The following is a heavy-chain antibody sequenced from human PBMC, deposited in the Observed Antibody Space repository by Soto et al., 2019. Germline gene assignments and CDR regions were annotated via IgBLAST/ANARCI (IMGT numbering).Heavy chain of an antibody. D-gene: IGHD2-15*01. CDR1: GGSISSYY. CDR3: AILAGYWSGGSCYVRDFDY. CDR2: INHSGST. V-gene: IGHV4-34*01. Sequence: SETLSLTCTVSGGSISSYYWSWIRQPPGKGLEWIGEINHSGSTNYNPSLKSRVTISVDTSKNQFSLKLSYVTAADTAVYYCAILAGYWSGGSCYVRDFDYCGQGTLVIVSS. J-gene: IGHJ4*02.